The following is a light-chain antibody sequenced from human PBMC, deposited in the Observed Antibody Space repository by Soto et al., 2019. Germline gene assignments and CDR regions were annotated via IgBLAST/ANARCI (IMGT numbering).Light chain of an antibody. CDR2: DAS. CDR3: QQRSNLPFT. J-gene: IGKJ3*01. Sequence: EIVLTQSPATLSLSPGERATLSCRASQSVSSYLAWYQQQPGQAPRLLIYDASNRATGIPARFSGSGSGTDFTLTISSLEPEDFAVYYCQQRSNLPFTFGPGTKVDVK. V-gene: IGKV3-11*01. CDR1: QSVSSY.